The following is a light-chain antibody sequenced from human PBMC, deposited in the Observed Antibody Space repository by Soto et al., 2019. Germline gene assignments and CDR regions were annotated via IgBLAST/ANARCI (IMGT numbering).Light chain of an antibody. V-gene: IGLV3-25*03. Sequence: SYELTQPPSVSVSPGQTARITCSGDALPKQYTYWYQQKPGQAPVLVIYKDSERPSGIPARFSGSSSGTTVTLTISGVQAEDEADYYCQSPDSSGTYVFGTGTKLTVL. CDR3: QSPDSSGTYV. J-gene: IGLJ1*01. CDR2: KDS. CDR1: ALPKQY.